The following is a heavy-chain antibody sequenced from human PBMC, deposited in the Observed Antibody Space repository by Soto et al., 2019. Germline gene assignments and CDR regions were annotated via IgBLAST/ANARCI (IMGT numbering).Heavy chain of an antibody. CDR1: GVTFSSYT. J-gene: IGHJ4*02. D-gene: IGHD2-21*02. CDR2: IIPILGIA. Sequence: QVQLVQSGAEVKKPGSSVKVSCKASGVTFSSYTISWVRQAPGQGLEWMGRIIPILGIANYAQKFRGRVTIPADKSTSTAYMELSSLRSEDTAVYYWARDKLAYCGGDCYSSFDYWGQGNLVTVSS. CDR3: ARDKLAYCGGDCYSSFDY. V-gene: IGHV1-69*08.